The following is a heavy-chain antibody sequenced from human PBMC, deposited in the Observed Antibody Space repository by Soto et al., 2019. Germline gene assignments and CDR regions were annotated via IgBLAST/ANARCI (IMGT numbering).Heavy chain of an antibody. CDR3: AREGGESSDGLYYFDS. J-gene: IGHJ4*02. CDR1: GGSTSSDNY. D-gene: IGHD3-16*01. V-gene: IGHV4-30-4*01. Sequence: SETLSLTCTVSGGSTSSDNYWSWIRQPPGKGLEWIGHIYYSGNTDYNPSLKSRLAISIDTSKNQFSLKLSSVTAADTAVYFCAREGGESSDGLYYFDSWGQGSLVTVSS. CDR2: IYYSGNT.